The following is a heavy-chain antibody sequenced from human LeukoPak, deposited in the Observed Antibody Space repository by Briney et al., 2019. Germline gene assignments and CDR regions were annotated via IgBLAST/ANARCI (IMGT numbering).Heavy chain of an antibody. J-gene: IGHJ4*02. CDR2: INHSGST. Sequence: PSETLSLTCAVYGGSFSGYYWSWIRQPPGKGLEWIGEINHSGSTNYNPSLKSRVTISVDTSKNQFSLKLSSVTAADTAVYYCARGRGTVTKENYFDYWGQGTLVTVSS. CDR3: ARGRGTVTKENYFDY. D-gene: IGHD4-4*01. V-gene: IGHV4-34*01. CDR1: GGSFSGYY.